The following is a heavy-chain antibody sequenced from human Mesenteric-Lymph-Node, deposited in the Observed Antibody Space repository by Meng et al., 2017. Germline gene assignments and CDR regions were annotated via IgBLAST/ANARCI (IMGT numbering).Heavy chain of an antibody. CDR2: IPDVGSP. Sequence: SETLSLTCTVSGGSISSGTYYWSWIRQPPGKGLEWLGYIPDVGSPIYNAALKGRVTISLDTSRAQFSMKLSSMTAADTAVYYCARLDRATFDFDYWGQGTLVTVSS. D-gene: IGHD2/OR15-2a*01. V-gene: IGHV4-61*01. J-gene: IGHJ4*02. CDR3: ARLDRATFDFDY. CDR1: GGSISSGTYY.